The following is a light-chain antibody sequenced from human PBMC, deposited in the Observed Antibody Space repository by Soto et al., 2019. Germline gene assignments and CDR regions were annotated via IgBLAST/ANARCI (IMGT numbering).Light chain of an antibody. CDR2: GAS. J-gene: IGKJ1*01. Sequence: EIVLTQSPGTLSLSPGERATLSCRASQSVSSTSLAWYQQKPGQAPRLLMYGASSRATDIPDRFSGSGSGTDFTLTISRLEPADFAVYYCQHYGSSPWTFGQGTKVDI. CDR3: QHYGSSPWT. CDR1: QSVSSTS. V-gene: IGKV3-20*01.